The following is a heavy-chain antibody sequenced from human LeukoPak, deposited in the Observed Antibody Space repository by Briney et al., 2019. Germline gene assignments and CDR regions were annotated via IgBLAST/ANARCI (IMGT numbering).Heavy chain of an antibody. CDR1: GGTFSSYA. Sequence: SVKVSCKASGGTFSSYAISWVRQAPGQGLEWMGRIIPILGIANYAQKFQGRVTITADKSTSTAYMELSSLRSEDTAVYYCARGLVVVLAAIEDYYYYMDVWGKGTTVTVSS. V-gene: IGHV1-69*04. D-gene: IGHD2-2*01. CDR3: ARGLVVVLAAIEDYYYYMDV. CDR2: IIPILGIA. J-gene: IGHJ6*03.